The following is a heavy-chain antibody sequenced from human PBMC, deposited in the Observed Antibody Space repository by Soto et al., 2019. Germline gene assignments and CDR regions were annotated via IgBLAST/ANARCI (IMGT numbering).Heavy chain of an antibody. D-gene: IGHD3-22*01. Sequence: SETLSLTCTVSGGSISSGGYYWSWIRQHPGKGLEWIGYIYYSGSTYYNPSLKSRVTISVDTSKNQFSLKLSSVTAADTAVYYCARASPEGNYYDSSGYPDAFDIWGQGTMVTVSS. CDR1: GGSISSGGYY. CDR2: IYYSGST. J-gene: IGHJ3*02. CDR3: ARASPEGNYYDSSGYPDAFDI. V-gene: IGHV4-31*03.